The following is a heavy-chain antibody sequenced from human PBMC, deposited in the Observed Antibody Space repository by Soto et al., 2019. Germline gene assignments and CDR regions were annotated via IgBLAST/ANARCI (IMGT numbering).Heavy chain of an antibody. CDR2: IYYSGNT. D-gene: IGHD6-6*01. V-gene: IGHV4-31*03. CDR3: ARDRSSSSLDFYFDY. Sequence: SEILSLTCTVSGDSISSGGYYWSWIRQHPGKGLEWMGYIYYSGNTYYNPSLKSRVTISEDTSKNQFSLKLSSVTAADTAVYYCARDRSSSSLDFYFDYWGQGTLVTVSS. J-gene: IGHJ4*02. CDR1: GDSISSGGYY.